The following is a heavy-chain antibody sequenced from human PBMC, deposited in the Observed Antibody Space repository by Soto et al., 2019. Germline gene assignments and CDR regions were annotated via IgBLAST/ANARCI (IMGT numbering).Heavy chain of an antibody. CDR3: AIPKRQYYYGMDV. J-gene: IGHJ6*02. V-gene: IGHV3-72*01. CDR2: TRNKANSYTT. CDR1: GFTFSDHY. Sequence: ESGGGLVQPGGSLRLSCAASGFTFSDHYMDWVGQAPGKGLEWVGRTRNKANSYTTEYAASVKGRFTISRDDSKNSLYLQMNSLKTEDTAVYYCAIPKRQYYYGMDVWGQGTTVTVSS.